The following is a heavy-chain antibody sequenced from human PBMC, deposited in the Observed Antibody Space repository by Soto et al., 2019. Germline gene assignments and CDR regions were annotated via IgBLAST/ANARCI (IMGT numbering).Heavy chain of an antibody. Sequence: GGSLRLSCAASGITFSTYAMSWVRQAPGKGLEWVSAISGSGGSAYYADSVKGRFTISRDKSKNTLYLQMNSLRAEDTAVYYCARGSLLSSWYEGLFDYWGQGTLVTVSS. CDR3: ARGSLLSSWYEGLFDY. D-gene: IGHD6-13*01. J-gene: IGHJ4*02. CDR2: ISGSGGSA. CDR1: GITFSTYA. V-gene: IGHV3-23*01.